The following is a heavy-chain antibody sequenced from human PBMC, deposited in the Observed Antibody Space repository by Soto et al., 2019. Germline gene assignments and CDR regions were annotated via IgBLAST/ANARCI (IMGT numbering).Heavy chain of an antibody. CDR3: ARSYDSSKAGFDP. J-gene: IGHJ5*02. CDR2: INHSGST. V-gene: IGHV4-34*01. CDR1: GGSFSAYY. Sequence: PSETLSLTCAVYGGSFSAYYWSWIRQPPGKGLEWIGDINHSGSTSYNPSLKSRVTISVDTSKSQFSLKLSSVTAADTAVYYCARSYDSSKAGFDPWGQGTLVTVSS. D-gene: IGHD3-22*01.